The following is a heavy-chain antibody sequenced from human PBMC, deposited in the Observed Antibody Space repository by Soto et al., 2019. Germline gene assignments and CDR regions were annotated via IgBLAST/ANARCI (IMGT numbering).Heavy chain of an antibody. CDR1: GFTFSSYP. J-gene: IGHJ4*02. V-gene: IGHV3-30*09. Sequence: GGSLRLSSAASGFTFSSYPMHWVRQTPGKGLEWVAGISYDGRHKHYADSVKGRFAISRDDSDNTLDLQLNSLRAEDTAVYYCARNTVAAPGLLYYFDYWGQGTLVTVSS. D-gene: IGHD6-13*01. CDR3: ARNTVAAPGLLYYFDY. CDR2: ISYDGRHK.